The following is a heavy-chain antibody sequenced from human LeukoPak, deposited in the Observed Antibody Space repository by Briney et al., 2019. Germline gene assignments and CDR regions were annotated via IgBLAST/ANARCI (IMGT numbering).Heavy chain of an antibody. CDR2: IIPIFGTA. Sequence: ASVKVSCKASGGTFSSCAISWVRQAPGQGLEWMGGIIPIFGTANYAQKFQGRVTITADKSTSTAYMELSSLRSEDTAVYYCARDRDDSSGYWLSRDNWFDPWGQGTLVTVSS. D-gene: IGHD3-22*01. V-gene: IGHV1-69*06. CDR1: GGTFSSCA. J-gene: IGHJ5*02. CDR3: ARDRDDSSGYWLSRDNWFDP.